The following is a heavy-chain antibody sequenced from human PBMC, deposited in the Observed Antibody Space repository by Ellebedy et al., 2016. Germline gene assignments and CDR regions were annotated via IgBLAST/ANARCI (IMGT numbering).Heavy chain of an antibody. CDR1: GFTFSGYG. CDR2: IWFDGSNT. V-gene: IGHV3-30*02. J-gene: IGHJ6*01. CDR3: TKDLVGFGDLHGMDV. D-gene: IGHD3-10*01. Sequence: GESLKISXVASGFTFSGYGMHWVRQAPGKGLEWVAVIWFDGSNTYYVDSVRGRFTISRDNSKNTVFLEMNSLRREDTAVYYCTKDLVGFGDLHGMDVWGQGATVTVSS.